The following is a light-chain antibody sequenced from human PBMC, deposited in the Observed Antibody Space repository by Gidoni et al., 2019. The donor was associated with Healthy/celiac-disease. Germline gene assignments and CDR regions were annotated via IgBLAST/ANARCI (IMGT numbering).Light chain of an antibody. CDR2: WAS. CDR1: QSVLYSSNNKNY. CDR3: QQYYSTPPT. Sequence: DSLAVSLGERATINCKSSQSVLYSSNNKNYLAWYQQKPGQPPKLLIYWASTRESGVPDRFSGSGSGTDFTLTISSLQAEDVAVYHCQQYYSTPPTFGQGTKVEIK. V-gene: IGKV4-1*01. J-gene: IGKJ1*01.